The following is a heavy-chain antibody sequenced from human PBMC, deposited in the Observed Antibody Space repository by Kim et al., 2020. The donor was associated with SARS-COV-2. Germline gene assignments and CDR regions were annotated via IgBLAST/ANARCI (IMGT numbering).Heavy chain of an antibody. CDR3: AKDQLWYYYDSSGYYGWFPVDY. V-gene: IGHV3-30*18. CDR1: GFTFSSYG. J-gene: IGHJ4*02. D-gene: IGHD3-22*01. Sequence: GGSLRLSCAASGFTFSSYGMHWVRQAPGKGLEWVAVISYDGSNKYYADSVKGRFTISRDNSKNTLYLQMNSLRAEDTAVYYCAKDQLWYYYDSSGYYGWFPVDYWGQGTLVTVSS. CDR2: ISYDGSNK.